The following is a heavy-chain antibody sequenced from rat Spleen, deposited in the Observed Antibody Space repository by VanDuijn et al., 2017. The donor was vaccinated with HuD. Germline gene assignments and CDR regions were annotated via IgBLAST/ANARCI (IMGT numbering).Heavy chain of an antibody. Sequence: EVQLVDSGGGLVQPGRSLKLSCAASGFTFSNFGMVWVRQAPTKGLEWVATITYDGSTTYYRDSVKGRFTISRDNVKSTLSLQMDSLRSEDTATYYCARRHYGYTDYFDYWGQGVMVTVSS. J-gene: IGHJ2*01. CDR1: GFTFSNFG. CDR2: ITYDGSTT. CDR3: ARRHYGYTDYFDY. V-gene: IGHV5-29*01. D-gene: IGHD1-9*01.